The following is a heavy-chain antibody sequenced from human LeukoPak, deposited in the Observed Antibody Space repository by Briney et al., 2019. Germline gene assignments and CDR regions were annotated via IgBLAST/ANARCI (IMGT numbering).Heavy chain of an antibody. D-gene: IGHD5-24*01. J-gene: IGHJ4*02. CDR1: GGSFSGYY. CDR3: ARDRATSFDY. V-gene: IGHV4-34*01. Sequence: SETLSLTCAVYGGSFSGYYWNWIRQPPGKGLEWIGEINHSGRTNYNPSLKSRVTISVDTSKKQFSLKLSSVTAADTAVYYCARDRATSFDYWGQGTLVTVSS. CDR2: INHSGRT.